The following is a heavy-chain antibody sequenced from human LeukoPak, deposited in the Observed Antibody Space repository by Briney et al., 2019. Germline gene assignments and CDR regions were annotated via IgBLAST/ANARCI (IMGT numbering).Heavy chain of an antibody. J-gene: IGHJ4*02. CDR2: ISYDGSNK. V-gene: IGHV3-30*04. CDR3: GRAYYLDSSGYHFPLDY. D-gene: IGHD3-22*01. Sequence: PGRSLRLSCAASGFTFSTYSMHWVRQAPGKGLEWVAAISYDGSNKYYADSVKGRFTISRDNSKNTLYLQMNSLRDEDTAVYYCGRAYYLDSSGYHFPLDYWGQGTLVTVSS. CDR1: GFTFSTYS.